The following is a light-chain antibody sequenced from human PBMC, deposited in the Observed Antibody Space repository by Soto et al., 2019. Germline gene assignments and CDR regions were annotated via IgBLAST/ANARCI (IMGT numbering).Light chain of an antibody. J-gene: IGKJ1*01. V-gene: IGKV2-28*01. CDR3: IQTLRTPWA. CDR2: LGS. Sequence: DSVVTQSPLSLPVTPGEPASISCRSSQSLLHRNGHNFLEWYLQKPGQSPQLLIYLGSHRASGGPDRFSGSGSGSDFTLRISRVEAEDVGVYYCIQTLRTPWAFGQGTKVEIK. CDR1: QSLLHRNGHNF.